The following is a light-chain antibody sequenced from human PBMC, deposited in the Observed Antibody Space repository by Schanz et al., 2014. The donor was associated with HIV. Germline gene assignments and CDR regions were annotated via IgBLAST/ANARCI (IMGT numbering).Light chain of an antibody. CDR2: RNN. CDR3: AAWDDSLSGRV. CDR1: SSSIKTNT. J-gene: IGLJ3*02. Sequence: QSVLTQPPSASGTPGQRVTISCSGSSSSIKTNTVNWFQQLPGTAPNLLISRNNQRPSGVPDRFSGSKSGTSASLAISGLRFEDEADYYCAAWDDSLSGRVFGGGTKLTVL. V-gene: IGLV1-47*01.